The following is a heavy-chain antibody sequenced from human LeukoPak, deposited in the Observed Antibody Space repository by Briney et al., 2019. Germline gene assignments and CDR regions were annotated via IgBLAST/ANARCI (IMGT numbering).Heavy chain of an antibody. CDR1: GGTFSSYA. Sequence: GPSVKVSCKASGGTFSSYAISWVRQAPAPGLEWVGRIIPIFGTANYAQKFQGRVTITADKSTSTAYMELSSLRSEDTAVYYCASDMRTGTTSPYYYMNVWGKGTTVTVSS. D-gene: IGHD1-7*01. J-gene: IGHJ6*03. CDR3: ASDMRTGTTSPYYYMNV. CDR2: IIPIFGTA. V-gene: IGHV1-69*06.